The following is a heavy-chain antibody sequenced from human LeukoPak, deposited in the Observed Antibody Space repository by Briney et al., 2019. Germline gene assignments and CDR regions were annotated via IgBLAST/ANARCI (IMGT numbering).Heavy chain of an antibody. Sequence: SETLSLTCTVSAGSISSYYWSWIRQPPGKGLEWIGYIYYSGSTNYNPSLKSRVTISVDTSKNQFSLKLSSVTAADTAVYYCARGRITMLEFDYWGQGTLVTVSS. CDR2: IYYSGST. V-gene: IGHV4-59*01. CDR1: AGSISSYY. J-gene: IGHJ4*02. CDR3: ARGRITMLEFDY. D-gene: IGHD3-10*01.